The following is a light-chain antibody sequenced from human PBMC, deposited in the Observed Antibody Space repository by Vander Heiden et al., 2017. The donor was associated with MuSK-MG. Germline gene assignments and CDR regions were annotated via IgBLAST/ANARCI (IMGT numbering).Light chain of an antibody. CDR2: GVS. CDR3: LQSDSISDT. V-gene: IGKV1-39*01. Sequence: IETTQSPSSLSAFVGDRVTITCRASRRIADYLNWYQQKPGQAPKLLIFGVSNLQSGVPSRFSGSGSGTDFTLTITKLQREDFATYYCLQSDSISDTFGQGTQLDIK. J-gene: IGKJ5*01. CDR1: RRIADY.